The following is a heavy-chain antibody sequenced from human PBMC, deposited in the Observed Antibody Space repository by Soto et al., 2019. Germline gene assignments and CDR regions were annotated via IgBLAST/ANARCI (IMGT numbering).Heavy chain of an antibody. CDR2: ISGSGSAT. J-gene: IGHJ4*02. V-gene: IGHV3-23*01. D-gene: IGHD6-13*01. Sequence: GGSLRLSCAASGFTFSGYAMSWVRQAPGKGLEWVSAISGSGSATYYADSVKGRFTISRDNSKNTLYLQMNSLRAEDTAVYYCAKSDITTAASGRKGFDYWGQGTLVTVSS. CDR1: GFTFSGYA. CDR3: AKSDITTAASGRKGFDY.